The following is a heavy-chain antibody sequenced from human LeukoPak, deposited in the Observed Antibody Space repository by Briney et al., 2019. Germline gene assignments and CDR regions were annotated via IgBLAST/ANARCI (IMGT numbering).Heavy chain of an antibody. J-gene: IGHJ6*02. Sequence: GESLKISCKGSGYSFTSYWIGWVRQMPGKGLEWMGIIYPSDSDTRYSPSFQGQVTMSADKSISTAYLQWSSLKASDTAMYYCASSSWYYYYGMDVWGQGTTVTVSS. CDR1: GYSFTSYW. V-gene: IGHV5-51*01. CDR3: ASSSWYYYYGMDV. D-gene: IGHD6-13*01. CDR2: IYPSDSDT.